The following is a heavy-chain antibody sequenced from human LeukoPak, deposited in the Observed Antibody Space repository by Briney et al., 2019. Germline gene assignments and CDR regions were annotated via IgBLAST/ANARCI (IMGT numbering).Heavy chain of an antibody. CDR2: IYTSGST. D-gene: IGHD4-17*01. V-gene: IGHV4-4*07. Sequence: SETLSLTCTVSGGSISSYYWSWIRQPAGKGLEWIGRIYTSGSTNYSPSLKSRVTMSVDTSKNQFSLKLSSVTAADTAVYYCARGTMTTVTTGIGYWGQGTLVTVSS. CDR1: GGSISSYY. CDR3: ARGTMTTVTTGIGY. J-gene: IGHJ4*02.